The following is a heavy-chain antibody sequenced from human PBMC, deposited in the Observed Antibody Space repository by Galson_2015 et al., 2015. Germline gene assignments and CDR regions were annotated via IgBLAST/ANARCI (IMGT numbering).Heavy chain of an antibody. D-gene: IGHD6-13*01. J-gene: IGHJ4*02. CDR2: ISYDGSNK. Sequence: SLRLSCAASGFTFSSYGMHWVRQAPGKGLEWVAVISYDGSNKYYVDSVKGRFTISRDNPKNTLYLQMNSLRAEDTAVYYCAKDYSSTWYGIDCWGQGTLVTVSS. CDR1: GFTFSSYG. CDR3: AKDYSSTWYGIDC. V-gene: IGHV3-30*18.